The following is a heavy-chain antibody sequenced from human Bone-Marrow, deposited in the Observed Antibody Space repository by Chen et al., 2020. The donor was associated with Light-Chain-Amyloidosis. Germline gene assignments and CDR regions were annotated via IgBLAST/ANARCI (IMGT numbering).Heavy chain of an antibody. D-gene: IGHD3-3*01. V-gene: IGHV4-39*07. Sequence: QLQLQESGPGLVEPSQTLSLTCTVSGASISSSSYYWGWIRQPPGKGLEWIGSIYYSGSTYYNPSLKSRVTISVDTSKNQFSLKLSSVTAADTAVYYCARATATYYDFWSGYYSFDYWGQGTLVTVSS. CDR1: GASISSSSYY. CDR2: IYYSGST. CDR3: ARATATYYDFWSGYYSFDY. J-gene: IGHJ4*02.